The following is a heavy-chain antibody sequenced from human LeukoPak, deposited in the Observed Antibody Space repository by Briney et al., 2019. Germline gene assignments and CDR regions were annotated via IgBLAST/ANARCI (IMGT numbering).Heavy chain of an antibody. D-gene: IGHD5-18*01. CDR1: GFTFSSYG. J-gene: IGHJ4*02. CDR3: ARPALRGYSYGYLDY. CDR2: ISYDGSNK. Sequence: GRSLRLSCAASGFTFSSYGMHWVRQAPGKGLEWVAVISYDGSNKYYADSVKGRFTISRDNSKNTLYLQMNSLRAEDTAVYYCARPALRGYSYGYLDYWGQGTLVTVSS. V-gene: IGHV3-30*03.